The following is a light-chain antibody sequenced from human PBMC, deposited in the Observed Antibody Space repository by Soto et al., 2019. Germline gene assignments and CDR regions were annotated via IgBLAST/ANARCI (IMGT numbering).Light chain of an antibody. CDR1: SSDIGYYNL. CDR3: CSYAGSRSFV. V-gene: IGLV2-23*01. CDR2: EGT. J-gene: IGLJ1*01. Sequence: QSALTQPASVSGSPGQSITISCTGTSSDIGYYNLVSWYQHHPGKAPKVMIYEGTKRPSGVSNRFSGSKSGNTASLTISGVQAEDEADYYCCSYAGSRSFVFGTGTKLTVL.